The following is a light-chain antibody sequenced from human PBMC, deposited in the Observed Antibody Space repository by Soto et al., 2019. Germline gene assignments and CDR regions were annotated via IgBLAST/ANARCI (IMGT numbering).Light chain of an antibody. CDR2: AAS. Sequence: DIPLTQSPSFLSASVGDRVTITCRASQGISSYLAWYQQKPGKAPKLLIYAASTLQSGVPSRFSGSGSGTEFALTISSLQPEDFATYSCQQLNSYPITLGQGTRLEMK. CDR3: QQLNSYPIT. J-gene: IGKJ5*01. V-gene: IGKV1-9*01. CDR1: QGISSY.